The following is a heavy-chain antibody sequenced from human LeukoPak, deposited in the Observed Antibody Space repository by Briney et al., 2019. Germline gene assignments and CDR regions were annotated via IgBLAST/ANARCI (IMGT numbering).Heavy chain of an antibody. CDR2: IYYSGST. CDR3: ARGSSPGCSSGLAFDY. CDR1: GGSISSYY. Sequence: SETLSLTCTVSGGSISSYYWSWIRQPPGKGLEWIGYIYYSGSTNYNPSLKSRVTISVDTSKNQFSLKLSSVTAADTAVYYCARGSSPGCSSGLAFDYWGQGTLVTVSS. D-gene: IGHD6-19*01. V-gene: IGHV4-59*01. J-gene: IGHJ4*02.